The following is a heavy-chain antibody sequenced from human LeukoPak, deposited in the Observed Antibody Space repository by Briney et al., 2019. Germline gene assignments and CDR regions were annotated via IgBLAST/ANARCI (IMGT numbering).Heavy chain of an antibody. Sequence: GGSLRLSCAASGFSFSRYYMSWVRQAPGKGLEWFSVLFSGGDTYYADSVKDRFSISRDSSRETLFLQMNSLRADDTAVYYCARQGYDSGFDYWGHGTMVTVSS. J-gene: IGHJ4*01. V-gene: IGHV3-66*04. CDR3: ARQGYDSGFDY. CDR1: GFSFSRYY. CDR2: LFSGGDT. D-gene: IGHD5-12*01.